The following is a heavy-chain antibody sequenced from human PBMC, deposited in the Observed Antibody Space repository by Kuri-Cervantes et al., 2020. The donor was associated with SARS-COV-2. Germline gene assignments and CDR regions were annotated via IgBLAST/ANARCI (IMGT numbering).Heavy chain of an antibody. V-gene: IGHV4-30-4*08. CDR1: GGSIGSGDYY. D-gene: IGHD4-11*01. CDR3: ARTSHYDQYFDY. Sequence: LRLSCAVSGGSIGSGDYYWSWIRQPPGKGLEWIGYIYFSGSTYYNQSLKSRVTISLDTSKKQFSPKLSSVTAADTAVYYCARTSHYDQYFDYWGQGTLVTVSS. J-gene: IGHJ4*02. CDR2: IYFSGST.